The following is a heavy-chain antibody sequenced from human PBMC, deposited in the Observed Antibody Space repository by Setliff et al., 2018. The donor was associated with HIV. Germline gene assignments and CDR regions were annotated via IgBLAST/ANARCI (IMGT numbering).Heavy chain of an antibody. J-gene: IGHJ4*02. CDR1: ASITSHY. Sequence: SETLSLTCPQESLRASITSHYWSWIRQSPGRELEWIGYIYSTGSTNYNPSLQSRVSISMDASKNKFSLKVTSVTSADTAVYYCAKGAGSYGDYTFDYWGQGNLVTVSS. CDR3: AKGAGSYGDYTFDY. V-gene: IGHV4-59*11. D-gene: IGHD4-17*01. CDR2: IYSTGST.